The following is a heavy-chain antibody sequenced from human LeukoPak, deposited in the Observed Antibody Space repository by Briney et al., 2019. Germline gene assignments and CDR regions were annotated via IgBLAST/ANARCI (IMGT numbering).Heavy chain of an antibody. CDR3: ARSLWPEDY. J-gene: IGHJ4*02. V-gene: IGHV3-7*01. D-gene: IGHD2-21*01. Sequence: GGSLRHSCEASGFAFSSYWASWVRQAPGKGLEWVANINQDGNSQNYVDSVRGRFTNSKDNAKNSVYLQMNSLRAEDTAVYYCARSLWPEDYWGQGILVTVSS. CDR2: INQDGNSQ. CDR1: GFAFSSYW.